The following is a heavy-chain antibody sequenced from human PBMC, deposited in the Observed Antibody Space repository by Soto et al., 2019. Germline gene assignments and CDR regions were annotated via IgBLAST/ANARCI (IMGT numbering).Heavy chain of an antibody. CDR3: ARAKYSSNWPSDYYYGLDV. CDR2: ISYDGSDK. D-gene: IGHD6-13*01. V-gene: IGHV3-30-3*01. J-gene: IGHJ6*02. Sequence: QVQLVESGGGVVQPWRSLRLSCAASGFTFSNFAMHWVRQAPGKGLEWVALISYDGSDKNYADSVKGRFTISRDNSKKTLNLQMNSLRAEDTAVYYCARAKYSSNWPSDYYYGLDVWGQGTTVTVSS. CDR1: GFTFSNFA.